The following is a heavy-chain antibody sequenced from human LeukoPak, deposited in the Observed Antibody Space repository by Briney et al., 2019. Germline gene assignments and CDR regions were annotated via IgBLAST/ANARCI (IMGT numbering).Heavy chain of an antibody. CDR2: INHSGST. Sequence: SETLSLTCAVYGGSFSGYCWSWIRQPPGKGLEWIGEINHSGSTNYNPSLKSRVTISVDTSKNQFSLKLSSVTAADTAVYYCARGRVVYSSSARWFDPWGQGTLVTVSS. D-gene: IGHD6-6*01. CDR3: ARGRVVYSSSARWFDP. V-gene: IGHV4-34*01. CDR1: GGSFSGYC. J-gene: IGHJ5*02.